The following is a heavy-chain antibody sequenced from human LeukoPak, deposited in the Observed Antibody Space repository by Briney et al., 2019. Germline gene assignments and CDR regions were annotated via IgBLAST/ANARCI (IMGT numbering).Heavy chain of an antibody. CDR3: ARDRKTNYGGKPWDDY. Sequence: PGGSLRLSCAASGFTFGSYSMNWVRQAPGKGLEWVSYISSSSSTIYYADSVKGRFTISRDNSKNTLYLQMNSLRAEDTAVYYCARDRKTNYGGKPWDDYWGQGTLVTVSS. V-gene: IGHV3-48*01. J-gene: IGHJ4*02. CDR1: GFTFGSYS. D-gene: IGHD4-23*01. CDR2: ISSSSSTI.